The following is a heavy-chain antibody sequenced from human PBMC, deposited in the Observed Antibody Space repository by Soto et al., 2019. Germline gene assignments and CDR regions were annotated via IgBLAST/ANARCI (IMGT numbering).Heavy chain of an antibody. J-gene: IGHJ6*02. CDR3: ARDLKEAAAGYYYGMDV. D-gene: IGHD6-13*01. CDR1: GFTFSSYS. V-gene: IGHV3-21*01. CDR2: ISSSSSYI. Sequence: LRLSCAASGFTFSSYSMNWVRQAPGKGLEWVSSISSSSSYIYYADSVKGRFTISRDNAKNSLYLQMNSLRAEDTAVYYCARDLKEAAAGYYYGMDVWGQGTTVTVSS.